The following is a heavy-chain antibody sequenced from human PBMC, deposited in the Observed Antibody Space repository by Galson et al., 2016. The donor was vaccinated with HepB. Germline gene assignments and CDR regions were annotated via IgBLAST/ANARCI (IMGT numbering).Heavy chain of an antibody. CDR2: ISYDGSNK. CDR3: ARDIGDLWSGYSPHFDY. Sequence: SLRLSCAASGFTFNTYGMHWVRQAPGKGLEWVAVISYDGSNKYYADSVKGRFTTSRDNFKKTLYLQMNSLRAEDTAVYYCARDIGDLWSGYSPHFDYWGQGTLVTVSS. V-gene: IGHV3-33*05. CDR1: GFTFNTYG. J-gene: IGHJ4*02. D-gene: IGHD3-3*01.